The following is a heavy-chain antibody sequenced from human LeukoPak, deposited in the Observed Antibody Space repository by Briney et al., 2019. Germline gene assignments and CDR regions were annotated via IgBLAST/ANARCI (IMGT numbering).Heavy chain of an antibody. J-gene: IGHJ4*02. V-gene: IGHV1-18*01. CDR2: ISAYNGNT. CDR1: GYTFANYG. D-gene: IGHD6-13*01. CDR3: ARDFAAAGTWGY. Sequence: ASVTVSCTASGYTFANYGISWVRQAPGQGLEWMGWISAYNGNTKYAQKLQGRVTMTTDTSTSTAYVELRSLRSDDTAVYYCARDFAAAGTWGYWGQGTLVTVSS.